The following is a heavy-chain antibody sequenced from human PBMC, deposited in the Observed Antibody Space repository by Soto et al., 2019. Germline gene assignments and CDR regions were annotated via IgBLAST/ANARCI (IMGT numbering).Heavy chain of an antibody. V-gene: IGHV4-39*01. CDR2: TYSNGNA. Sequence: QLQLQESGPGLVKPSETLSLTCTVSGGSIDRSNYYWAWIRQPPGKGLEGIGTTYSNGNAYYNPSLKSRVTMSVDTSKNQFSLKLISVTSADTAVYYCARHFVAVVIKGWGYLGQGTLGTVSS. D-gene: IGHD3-22*01. CDR1: GGSIDRSNYY. CDR3: ARHFVAVVIKGWGY. J-gene: IGHJ4*02.